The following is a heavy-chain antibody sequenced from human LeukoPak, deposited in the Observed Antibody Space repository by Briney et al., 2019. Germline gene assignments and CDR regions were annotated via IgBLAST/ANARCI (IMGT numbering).Heavy chain of an antibody. CDR2: ISSSGNKK. J-gene: IGHJ4*02. CDR3: ARAQGY. CDR1: DFTFRSYA. Sequence: PGGPRGPSWAPPDFTFRSYAMNGVRQPPGRGLEWVAVISSSGNKKYYADYVKGRFTVSRDNSKNTLYLQMNSLRAEDTAVYYCARAQGYWGQGTLVTVSS. V-gene: IGHV3-30*04.